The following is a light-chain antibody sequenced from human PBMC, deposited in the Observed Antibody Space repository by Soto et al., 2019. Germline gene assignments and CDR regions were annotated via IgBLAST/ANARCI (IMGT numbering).Light chain of an antibody. J-gene: IGKJ1*01. Sequence: EIVLTQSPATLSLSPGERATLSCRASQSVSSYLAWYQQKPGQAPRLLIYDASNRATGIPARFSGSGSGTDFTLTIGSLEPEDFAVYYCQQYGGSPRTFGQGTKVDIK. CDR2: DAS. CDR3: QQYGGSPRT. V-gene: IGKV3-11*01. CDR1: QSVSSY.